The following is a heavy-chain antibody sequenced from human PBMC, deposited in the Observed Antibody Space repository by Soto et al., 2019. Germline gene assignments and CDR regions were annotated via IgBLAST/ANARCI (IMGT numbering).Heavy chain of an antibody. J-gene: IGHJ4*02. CDR1: GLSFSTYW. D-gene: IGHD1-26*01. CDR2: IKQDESEK. Sequence: EVQLVESGGGLVQPGGSLRLSCAASGLSFSTYWLSWVRQAPGKGLEWVANIKQDESEKNYVDSVKGRFTISRDNAKNSLYLQMNSLRAEDTAVYYCTNDKFSGNYYVRGVTYYFEYWGQGTLVTVSS. V-gene: IGHV3-7*03. CDR3: TNDKFSGNYYVRGVTYYFEY.